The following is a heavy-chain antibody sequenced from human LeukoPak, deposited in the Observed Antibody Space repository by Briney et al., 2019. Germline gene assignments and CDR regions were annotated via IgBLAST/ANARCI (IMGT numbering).Heavy chain of an antibody. J-gene: IGHJ5*01. CDR3: AKTWQLSFDS. CDR2: MSSSGGSI. Sequence: PGGSLRLACAASGFTFRTSAMSWVRQAPGKGLEWVSVMSSSGGSIYYADSARGRFTISRDNSKNTLYLQMNSLRAEDTAIYYCAKTWQLSFDSWGQGTLVTVSS. D-gene: IGHD2-15*01. CDR1: GFTFRTSA. V-gene: IGHV3-23*01.